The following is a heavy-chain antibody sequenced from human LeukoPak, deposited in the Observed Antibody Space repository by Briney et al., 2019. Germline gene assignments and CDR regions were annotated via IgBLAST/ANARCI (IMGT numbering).Heavy chain of an antibody. CDR2: INPGDSDT. D-gene: IGHD2-21*02. Sequence: GESLKISCKGSGYSFTSYWIGWVRQMPGKGLEWMGIINPGDSDTRYSPSFQGQVTISADKSISTAYLQWSSLKASDTAMYYCARQAYCGADCFSPYKFDYWGQGTLVTVSS. CDR1: GYSFTSYW. J-gene: IGHJ4*02. CDR3: ARQAYCGADCFSPYKFDY. V-gene: IGHV5-51*01.